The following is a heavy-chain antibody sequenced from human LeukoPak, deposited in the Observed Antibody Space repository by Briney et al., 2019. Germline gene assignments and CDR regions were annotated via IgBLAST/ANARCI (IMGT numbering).Heavy chain of an antibody. D-gene: IGHD3-16*02. CDR2: INPNSGGT. CDR3: ARGDSLGYDYVWGSYPFDY. J-gene: IGHJ4*02. V-gene: IGHV1-2*02. CDR1: GYTFTGYY. Sequence: ASVKVSCKASGYTFTGYYMHWVRQAPGQGLEWMGWINPNSGGTNYAQKFQGRVTMTRDTSISTAYMELSRLRSDGTAVYYCARGDSLGYDYVWGSYPFDYWGQGTLVTVSS.